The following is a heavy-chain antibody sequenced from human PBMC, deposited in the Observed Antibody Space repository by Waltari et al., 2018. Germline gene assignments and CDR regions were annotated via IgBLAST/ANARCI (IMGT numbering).Heavy chain of an antibody. CDR2: IYYSGRT. D-gene: IGHD3-22*01. CDR3: ARGPYYYDSSGYYYYYGMDV. V-gene: IGHV4-61*01. Sequence: QVQLQESGPGLVKPSETLSLTCTVSGGSVSSSSYYWSWIRQPPGRGLGWIGDIYYSGRTNYNPAVKSRVSISVDTSKNQFSLKLSSVTAADTAVYYCARGPYYYDSSGYYYYYGMDVWGQGTTVTVSS. J-gene: IGHJ6*02. CDR1: GGSVSSSSYY.